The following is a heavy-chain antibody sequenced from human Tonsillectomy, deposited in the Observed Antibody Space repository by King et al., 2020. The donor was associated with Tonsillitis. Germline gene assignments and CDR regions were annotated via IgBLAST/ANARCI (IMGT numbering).Heavy chain of an antibody. D-gene: IGHD2-2*01. CDR3: AKDEVVVVPAAMPAYFDY. CDR1: GFTFSSYG. V-gene: IGHV3-30*18. Sequence: VQLVESGGGVVQPGRSLRLSCAASGFTFSSYGMHWVRQAPGKGLEWVAVISYDGSNKYYADSVKGRFTISRDNSKNTLYLQMNSLRAEDTAVYYCAKDEVVVVPAAMPAYFDYWGQGTLGTVSS. J-gene: IGHJ4*02. CDR2: ISYDGSNK.